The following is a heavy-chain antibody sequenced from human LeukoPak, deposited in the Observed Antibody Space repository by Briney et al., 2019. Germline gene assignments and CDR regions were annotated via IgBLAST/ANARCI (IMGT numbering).Heavy chain of an antibody. CDR1: GFTFSSYS. CDR2: ISSSSSYI. J-gene: IGHJ4*02. Sequence: GGSLRLSCATSGFTFSSYSMNWVRQAPGKGLEWVSSISSSSSYIYYADSVKGRFTISRDNSKNTLYLQMNSLRAEDTAVYYCAKAPEFSSSSGIDYFDYWGQGTLVTVSS. V-gene: IGHV3-21*01. CDR3: AKAPEFSSSSGIDYFDY. D-gene: IGHD6-6*01.